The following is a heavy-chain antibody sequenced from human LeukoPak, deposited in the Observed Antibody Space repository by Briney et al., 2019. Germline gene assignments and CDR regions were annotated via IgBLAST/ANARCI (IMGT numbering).Heavy chain of an antibody. J-gene: IGHJ6*02. CDR2: INPSGGST. CDR1: GYTFTSCY. D-gene: IGHD2-2*01. Sequence: GASVKVSCKASGYTFTSCYMHWVRQAPGQGLEWMGIINPSGGSTSYAQKFQGRVTMTRDTSTSTVYMELSSLRSEDTAVYYCARDRRVVVPAATYYYGMDVWGQGTTVTVSS. CDR3: ARDRRVVVPAATYYYGMDV. V-gene: IGHV1-46*01.